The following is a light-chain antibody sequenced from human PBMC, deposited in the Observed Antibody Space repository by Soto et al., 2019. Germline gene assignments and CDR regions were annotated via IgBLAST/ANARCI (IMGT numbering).Light chain of an antibody. CDR1: QSVSSN. V-gene: IGKV3-15*01. CDR2: GAS. J-gene: IGKJ4*01. CDR3: QQYNNWALT. Sequence: EIVMTQSPATLSVSPGERATLSCRASQSVSSNLAWYQQKPGQAPRLLIYGASTRATGIPARFSGSGSVTEFTLTISILQSEDFAVYYCQQYNNWALTFGGGTKVEIK.